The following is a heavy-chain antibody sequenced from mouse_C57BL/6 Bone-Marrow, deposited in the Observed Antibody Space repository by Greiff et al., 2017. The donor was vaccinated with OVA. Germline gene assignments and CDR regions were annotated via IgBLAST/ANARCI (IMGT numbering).Heavy chain of an antibody. J-gene: IGHJ1*03. CDR3: ARSPYGYYVDWYFDV. CDR1: GYAFTNYL. CDR2: INPGSGGT. Sequence: QVQLQQSGAELVRPGTSVKVSCKASGYAFTNYLIEWVKQRPGQGLEWIGVINPGSGGTNYNDKFQGKATLTAEKASSTAYMPLSSLPSEYSAVYFCARSPYGYYVDWYFDVWGTGTTVTVSS. D-gene: IGHD2-3*01. V-gene: IGHV1-54*01.